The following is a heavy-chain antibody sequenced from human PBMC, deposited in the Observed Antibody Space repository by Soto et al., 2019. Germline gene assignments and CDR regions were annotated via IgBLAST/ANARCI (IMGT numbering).Heavy chain of an antibody. Sequence: SETLSLTCTVSGGSISSYYWSWIRQPPGKGLEWIGYIYYSGSTNYNPSLKSRVTISVDTSKNQFSLKLSSVTAADTAVYYCARDRPGAAATFYYMDVWGKGTTVTVSS. D-gene: IGHD7-27*01. V-gene: IGHV4-59*01. J-gene: IGHJ6*03. CDR3: ARDRPGAAATFYYMDV. CDR1: GGSISSYY. CDR2: IYYSGST.